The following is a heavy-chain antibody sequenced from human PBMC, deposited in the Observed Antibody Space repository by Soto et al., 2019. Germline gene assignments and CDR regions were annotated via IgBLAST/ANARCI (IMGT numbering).Heavy chain of an antibody. J-gene: IGHJ6*02. D-gene: IGHD6-19*01. V-gene: IGHV3-30*18. CDR2: ISYDGSNK. CDR3: AKDVRGWDLNYYGMDV. CDR1: GFTFSSYG. Sequence: GGSLRLSCAASGFTFSSYGMHWVRQAPGKGLEWVAVISYDGSNKYYADSVKGRFTISRDNSKNTLYLQMNSLRAEDTAVYYCAKDVRGWDLNYYGMDVWGQGTTVTVSS.